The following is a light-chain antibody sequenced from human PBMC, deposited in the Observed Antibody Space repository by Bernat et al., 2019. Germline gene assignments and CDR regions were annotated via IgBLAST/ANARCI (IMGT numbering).Light chain of an antibody. CDR1: QGISGY. Sequence: DIQMTQSPSSLSASVGDRVTITCRASQGISGYLNWYQQKPGRAPNLLIYAASSLQSGVPSRFSGSGSGTDFTLTISSLQPEDFATYYCQQSYSTPLTFGPGTKVDIK. CDR3: QQSYSTPLT. V-gene: IGKV1-39*01. J-gene: IGKJ3*01. CDR2: AAS.